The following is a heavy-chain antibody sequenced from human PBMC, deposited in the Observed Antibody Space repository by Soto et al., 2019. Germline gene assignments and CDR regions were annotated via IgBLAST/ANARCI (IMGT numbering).Heavy chain of an antibody. Sequence: QVQLVQSRAEVKNPGASVEVSCKASGYSFTRYSIAWARQAPGQGLEWMGWINIYNGNTNYAQNLQGRVTLTTDTSTSTAYMELTSLRSNDTAIYYCAMVDVYVTPSPQDVWGQGTTVIVSS. CDR1: GYSFTRYS. J-gene: IGHJ6*02. CDR3: AMVDVYVTPSPQDV. CDR2: INIYNGNT. D-gene: IGHD3-16*01. V-gene: IGHV1-18*01.